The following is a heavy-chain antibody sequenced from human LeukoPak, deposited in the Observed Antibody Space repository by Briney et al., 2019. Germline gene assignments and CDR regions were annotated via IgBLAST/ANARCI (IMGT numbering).Heavy chain of an antibody. D-gene: IGHD3-22*01. Sequence: GGSLRLSCAASGFIFSSYAMSWVRQDPGKGLEWVSTISGSGGSTYYADSVKGRFTISRDNSRSTVYLQMNSLRAEDTAVYYCARDQDGGKYYYESSGYSHWGQGILVTVSS. CDR2: ISGSGGST. CDR3: ARDQDGGKYYYESSGYSH. J-gene: IGHJ4*02. CDR1: GFIFSSYA. V-gene: IGHV3-23*01.